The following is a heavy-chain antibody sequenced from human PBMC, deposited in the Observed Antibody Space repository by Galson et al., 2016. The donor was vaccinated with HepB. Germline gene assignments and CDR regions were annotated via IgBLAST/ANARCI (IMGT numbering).Heavy chain of an antibody. CDR1: GFTFSSYA. Sequence: SLRLSCAASGFTFSSYAVHWVRQAPGKGLEWVAVTSFDGSDKYYTDSVKGRFTVSRDNSRNTLFLQMSSLRAEDTAVYYCARDTGWNDQFDYWGQGTLVTVSS. CDR3: ARDTGWNDQFDY. D-gene: IGHD1-1*01. V-gene: IGHV3-30*04. J-gene: IGHJ4*02. CDR2: TSFDGSDK.